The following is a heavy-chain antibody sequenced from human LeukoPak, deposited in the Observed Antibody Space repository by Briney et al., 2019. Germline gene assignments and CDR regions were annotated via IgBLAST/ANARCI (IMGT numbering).Heavy chain of an antibody. CDR1: GFTFSSYW. CDR3: ARDFEYEDGMDV. J-gene: IGHJ6*02. V-gene: IGHV3-74*01. Sequence: GRSLTLSCAASGFTFSSYWMHWVRQAPGKGLVWVSRINSDGSSTSYADSVKGRFTISRDNAKNTLYLQMNSLRAEDTAVYYCARDFEYEDGMDVWGQGTTVTVSS. CDR2: INSDGSST. D-gene: IGHD3-9*01.